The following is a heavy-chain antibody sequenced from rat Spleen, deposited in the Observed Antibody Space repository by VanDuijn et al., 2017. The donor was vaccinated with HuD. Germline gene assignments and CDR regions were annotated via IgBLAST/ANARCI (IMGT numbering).Heavy chain of an antibody. CDR2: ISTGDDNT. CDR3: TTTGYNPFYFDY. D-gene: IGHD1-4*01. CDR1: GFTFSNYY. J-gene: IGHJ2*01. V-gene: IGHV5-25*01. Sequence: EVQLVESGGGLVLPGRSMKLSCAASGFTFSNYYMAWVRQAPTKGLEWVASISTGDDNTYFRDSVRGRFTTSRDNSKSTLYLQMDSLRSEDTATYYCTTTGYNPFYFDYWGQGVMVTVST.